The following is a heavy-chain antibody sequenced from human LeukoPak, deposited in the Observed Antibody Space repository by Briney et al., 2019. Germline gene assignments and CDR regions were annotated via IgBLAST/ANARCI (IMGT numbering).Heavy chain of an antibody. CDR2: IIPIFGTA. D-gene: IGHD3-22*01. V-gene: IGHV1-69*05. CDR3: ARVVRDSSGYVPHYFDY. Sequence: ASVKVSCXASGGTFSSYAISWVRQAPGQGLEWMGGIIPIFGTANYAQKFQGRVTITTDESTSTAYMELCSLRSEDTAVYYCARVVRDSSGYVPHYFDYWGQGTLVTVSS. CDR1: GGTFSSYA. J-gene: IGHJ4*02.